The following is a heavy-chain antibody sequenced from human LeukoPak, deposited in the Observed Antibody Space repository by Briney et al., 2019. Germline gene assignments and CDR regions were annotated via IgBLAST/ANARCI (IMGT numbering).Heavy chain of an antibody. CDR3: TRVRLADERAWAY. V-gene: IGHV1-2*02. CDR1: GYTLRDYY. J-gene: IGHJ4*02. Sequence: ASVTVSCKATGYTLRDYYIHWLRQAPGQELEYVGWINPKCGDTYFLQRFQGRVTMSRDAAISTAYMELSSLRSDDTAVYFCTRVRLADERAWAYGGQGTLVTVS. CDR2: INPKCGDT. D-gene: IGHD1-1*01.